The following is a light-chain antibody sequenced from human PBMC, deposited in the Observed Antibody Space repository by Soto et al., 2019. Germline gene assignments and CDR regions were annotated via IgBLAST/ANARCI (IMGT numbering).Light chain of an antibody. CDR2: AAS. J-gene: IGKJ5*01. Sequence: DLPMTQSPSSLSAFVGDSVTITCRASQNVRGYLHWYQQKPGRAPKLLIYAASNLQIGVPFRFNGSGSGTEYTLSINSLQPDDSATYYCQQSHSTLPITFGQGTRVEI. CDR1: QNVRGY. CDR3: QQSHSTLPIT. V-gene: IGKV1-39*01.